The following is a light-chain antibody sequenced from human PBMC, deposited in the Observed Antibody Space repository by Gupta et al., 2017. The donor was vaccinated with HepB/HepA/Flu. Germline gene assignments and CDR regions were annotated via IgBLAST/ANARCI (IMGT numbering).Light chain of an antibody. Sequence: SSALTHDPAVSVALGQTVRITCQGDSLRSYYASWYQQKPGQAPVLVIYGKNTRPSGIPDRFSGSSSGNTASLTITGAQAEDEADYYCNSRDSSGNHVVFGGGTKLTVL. CDR1: SLRSYY. J-gene: IGLJ2*01. CDR3: NSRDSSGNHVV. V-gene: IGLV3-19*01. CDR2: GKN.